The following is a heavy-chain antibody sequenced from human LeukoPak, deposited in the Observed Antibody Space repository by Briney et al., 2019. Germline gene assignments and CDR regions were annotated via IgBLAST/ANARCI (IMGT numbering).Heavy chain of an antibody. V-gene: IGHV1-18*01. CDR1: GYTFTSYG. Sequence: ASVNVSCRASGYTFTSYGISWVRQAPGQGLEWMGWISAYNGNTNYAQKLQGRVTMTTDTSTSTAYMELRSLRSDDTAVYYCARDHWSDDYVWGSYGYWGQGTLVTVSS. J-gene: IGHJ4*02. D-gene: IGHD3-16*01. CDR2: ISAYNGNT. CDR3: ARDHWSDDYVWGSYGY.